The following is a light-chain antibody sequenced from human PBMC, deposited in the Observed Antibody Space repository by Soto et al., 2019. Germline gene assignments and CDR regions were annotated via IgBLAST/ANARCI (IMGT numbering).Light chain of an antibody. J-gene: IGKJ1*01. CDR2: SAS. Sequence: DIQMTQSPSSLSASVGDRVTITCRASQSISWFLNWYQQKPGKAPNLLIYSASSLQSGVPSRFSGSGSGTDSTLTISSRQPEDFAPYYCQQSHSPPRTFGQGTKVEVK. CDR3: QQSHSPPRT. CDR1: QSISWF. V-gene: IGKV1-39*01.